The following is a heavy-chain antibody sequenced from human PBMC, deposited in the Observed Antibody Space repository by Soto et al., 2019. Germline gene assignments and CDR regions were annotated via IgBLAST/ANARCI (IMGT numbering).Heavy chain of an antibody. CDR1: CASISSGGYY. V-gene: IGHV4-31*03. CDR2: ISYTGNI. CDR3: AKEGASDVIDM. J-gene: IGHJ3*02. Sequence: PSLTCSASCASISSGGYYWTWIRQHPGKGLEWIGYISYTGNIKYNPSLSSRVTMSVDTSKNKFSLKLTSATVADTAVYYCAKEGASDVIDMWGPGTMLTV.